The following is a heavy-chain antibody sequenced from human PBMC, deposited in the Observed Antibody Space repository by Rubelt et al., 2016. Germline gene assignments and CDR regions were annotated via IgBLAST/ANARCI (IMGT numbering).Heavy chain of an antibody. CDR2: IYYNGSP. Sequence: QLQLEGSGPGLVKPSETLSLTCTVFGGSTSSSSHYWGWIRQSPGKGLDWIGSIYYNGSPQYNPSLKSRATISISTSKNQFSLLLRSVTAADTAVYYCARHSVAQNWFDPWGQGTLVTVSS. J-gene: IGHJ5*02. CDR3: ARHSVAQNWFDP. CDR1: GGSTSSSSHY. V-gene: IGHV4-39*01.